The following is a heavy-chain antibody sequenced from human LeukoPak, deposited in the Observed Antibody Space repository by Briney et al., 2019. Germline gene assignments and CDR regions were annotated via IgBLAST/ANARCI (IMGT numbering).Heavy chain of an antibody. Sequence: SETLSLTCTVSGGSISSYYWSWIRQPPGKGLEWIGYIYYSGSTNYNPSLKSRVTISVDTSKNQFSLKLSSVTAADTAVYYCASAPPRFYDSSGYHFDYWGQGTLVTVSS. D-gene: IGHD3-22*01. J-gene: IGHJ4*02. CDR1: GGSISSYY. CDR2: IYYSGST. V-gene: IGHV4-59*12. CDR3: ASAPPRFYDSSGYHFDY.